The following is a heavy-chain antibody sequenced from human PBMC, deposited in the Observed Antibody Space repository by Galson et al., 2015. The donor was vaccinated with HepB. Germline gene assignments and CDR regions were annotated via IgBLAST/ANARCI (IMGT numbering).Heavy chain of an antibody. Sequence: SVKVSCKASGGTFSTYSINWVRQAPGQGLEWMGGTIPIFGTANYAQKFQGRVTITADESTSTAYMELSSLRSEDTAVYYCARDLALDDSSGYYSLEGYWGQGTLVTVSS. CDR1: GGTFSTYS. CDR3: ARDLALDDSSGYYSLEGY. D-gene: IGHD3-22*01. V-gene: IGHV1-69*13. CDR2: TIPIFGTA. J-gene: IGHJ4*02.